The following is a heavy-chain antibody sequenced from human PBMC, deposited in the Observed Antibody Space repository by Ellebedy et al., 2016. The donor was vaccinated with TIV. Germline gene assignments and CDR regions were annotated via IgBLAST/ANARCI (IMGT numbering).Heavy chain of an antibody. CDR1: GFTFSSYW. Sequence: GESLKISCAASGFTFSSYWMHWVRQAPGKGLEWVANIKEDGSRKYYADSVKGRFTISRDNDKNSLYLEMNSPRAEDTGVYYCARGRYGGRFFDYWGQGTLVTVSS. CDR3: ARGRYGGRFFDY. V-gene: IGHV3-7*01. D-gene: IGHD4-23*01. J-gene: IGHJ4*02. CDR2: IKEDGSRK.